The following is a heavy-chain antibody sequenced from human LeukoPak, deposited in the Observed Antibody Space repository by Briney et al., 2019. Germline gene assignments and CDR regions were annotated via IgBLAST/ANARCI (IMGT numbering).Heavy chain of an antibody. CDR2: IFYTGNT. CDR3: ATVVVVAATNYYYYATDV. J-gene: IGHJ6*02. CDR1: GGSIRSDDYY. V-gene: IGHV4-30-4*01. Sequence: SGTLSLTCTVSGGSIRSDDYYWGWIRQPPGKGLEWIGYIFYTGNTHYNPSLQSRVTFSVDTSKNQFSLKLSSVTAADTAVYFCATVVVVAATNYYYYATDVWGQGTTVTVSS. D-gene: IGHD2-15*01.